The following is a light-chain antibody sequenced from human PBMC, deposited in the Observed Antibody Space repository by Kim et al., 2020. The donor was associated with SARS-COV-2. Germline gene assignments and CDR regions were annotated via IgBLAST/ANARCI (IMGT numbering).Light chain of an antibody. CDR3: QKYNSALES. J-gene: IGKJ3*01. CDR2: AAS. V-gene: IGKV1-27*01. Sequence: DIQMTQSPSSLSASVGDRVTITCRASQGITTYLAWYQQKPGKVPKLLIYAASTLQSGVPSRFSGSGSGTNFTLTISSLQPEDVSTYYCQKYNSALESFGPGTKVDIK. CDR1: QGITTY.